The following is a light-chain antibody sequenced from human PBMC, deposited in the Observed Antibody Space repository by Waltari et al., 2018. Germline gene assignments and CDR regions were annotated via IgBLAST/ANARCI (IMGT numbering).Light chain of an antibody. J-gene: IGLJ3*02. Sequence: QSALTQPASVSGSPGQSITISCTGTSSDIGTYNLVSWYQQHPGKAPKLMIYEGSKRPSGVLNRVAGSKSGYTASLTISGLQAEDEADYYCSSYAGTSTWVFGGGTKLTVL. CDR1: SSDIGTYNL. CDR3: SSYAGTSTWV. CDR2: EGS. V-gene: IGLV2-23*01.